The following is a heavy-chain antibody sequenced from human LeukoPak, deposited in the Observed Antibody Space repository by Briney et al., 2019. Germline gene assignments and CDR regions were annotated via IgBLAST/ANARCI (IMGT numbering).Heavy chain of an antibody. Sequence: PSETLSLTCTVSGGFTSAYYWSWARQPLGKGLEWIGSVFYSRNSNYNPSLTRRVAMSVDTSKSHFSLKLTSVIAADTAVYYCARVNPLGYFDQWGQGTLVAVSS. CDR2: VFYSRNS. CDR3: ARVNPLGYFDQ. J-gene: IGHJ4*02. CDR1: GGFTSAYY. V-gene: IGHV4-59*13.